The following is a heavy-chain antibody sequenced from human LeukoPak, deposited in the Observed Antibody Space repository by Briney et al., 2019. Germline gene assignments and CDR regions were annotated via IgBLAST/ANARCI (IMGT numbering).Heavy chain of an antibody. CDR1: GGTFSSYA. CDR2: IIPIFGTA. Sequence: GASVKVSCKASGGTFSSYAISWVRQAPGQGLEWVGGIIPIFGTANYAQKFQGRVTITADKSTSTAYMELSRLRSEDTAVYYCARRGGSIAAAGTYNWFDPWGQGTLVTVSS. D-gene: IGHD6-13*01. J-gene: IGHJ5*02. CDR3: ARRGGSIAAAGTYNWFDP. V-gene: IGHV1-69*06.